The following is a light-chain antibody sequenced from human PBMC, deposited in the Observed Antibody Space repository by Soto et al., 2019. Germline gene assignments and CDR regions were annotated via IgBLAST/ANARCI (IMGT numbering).Light chain of an antibody. CDR2: NNN. J-gene: IGLJ1*01. V-gene: IGLV1-40*01. CDR1: SSNIGAGYD. CDR3: QSYDSSLSGSYV. Sequence: QSVLTQPPSVSGAPGQMVTISCTGSSSNIGAGYDVHWYQRLPGTAPKVLIYNNNNRPSGVPDRFSGSKSGTSASLAITGLQAEDEADYYCQSYDSSLSGSYVFGTGTKVTVL.